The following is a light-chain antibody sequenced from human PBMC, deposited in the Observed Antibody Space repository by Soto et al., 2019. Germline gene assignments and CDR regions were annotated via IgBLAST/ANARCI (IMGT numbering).Light chain of an antibody. Sequence: IVLTISPCTLSVSPAEKATLSCMSIQSVGDTFLSWYQQKPGLAPRLLIYGVSNRATGIPDRFSGSGSGTDFILTISRLEPEDFALYYCGQCVSAPPRTVGEGTKVDI. CDR2: GVS. J-gene: IGKJ1*01. CDR3: GQCVSAPPRT. CDR1: QSVGDTF. V-gene: IGKV3-20*01.